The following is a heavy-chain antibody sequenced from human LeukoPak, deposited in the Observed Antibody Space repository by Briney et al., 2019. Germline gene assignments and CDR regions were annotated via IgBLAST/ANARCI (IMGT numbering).Heavy chain of an antibody. Sequence: GGSLRLSCAASGFTFSSYWISWVRQAPGKGLECVANIKQDGGENSYVDSAKGRFTISRDNAKNSLYLQMNSLRAEDSAVYYCARGCSGGSCYEPKFDPWGQGTLVTVSS. V-gene: IGHV3-7*01. CDR1: GFTFSSYW. CDR3: ARGCSGGSCYEPKFDP. CDR2: IKQDGGEN. J-gene: IGHJ5*02. D-gene: IGHD2-15*01.